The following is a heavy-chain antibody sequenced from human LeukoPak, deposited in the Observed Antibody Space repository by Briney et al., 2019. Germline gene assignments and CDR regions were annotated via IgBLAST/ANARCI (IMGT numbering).Heavy chain of an antibody. V-gene: IGHV1-8*01. D-gene: IGHD6-6*01. CDR1: GYTFTSYD. J-gene: IGHJ6*02. Sequence: ASVKVSCKASGYTFTSYDINWVRQATGQGLEWMGWMNPNSGNTGYAQKLQGRVTMTRNTSISTAYMELSSLRSEDTAVYYCARAESSSRYYYYGMDVWGQGTTVTVSS. CDR3: ARAESSSRYYYYGMDV. CDR2: MNPNSGNT.